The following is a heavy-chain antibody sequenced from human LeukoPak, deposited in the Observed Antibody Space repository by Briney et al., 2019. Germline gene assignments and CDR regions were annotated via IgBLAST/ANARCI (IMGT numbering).Heavy chain of an antibody. CDR2: ISGSGGST. J-gene: IGHJ6*04. V-gene: IGHV3-23*01. CDR1: GFTFSSYA. D-gene: IGHD6-13*01. Sequence: GGSLRLSCAASGFTFSSYAMSWVRQAPGKGLEWVSAISGSGGSTYYADSVKGRFTISRDNSKNTLYLQMNSLRAEDTAVYYCAKELYRIAENRPYYYYGMDVWGKGTTVTVSS. CDR3: AKELYRIAENRPYYYYGMDV.